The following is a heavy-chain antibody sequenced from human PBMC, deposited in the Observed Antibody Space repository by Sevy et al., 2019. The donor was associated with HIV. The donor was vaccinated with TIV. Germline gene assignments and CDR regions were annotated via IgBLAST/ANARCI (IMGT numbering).Heavy chain of an antibody. Sequence: SETLSLTCTVSGGSISSYYWSWIRQPPGKGLEWMGYIYYSGSTNYNPSLKSRVTISVDTSKNQFSLKLSSVTAADTALYYCASGGRHYYDSTGYYEFGTFDYWGQGTLVTVSS. D-gene: IGHD3-22*01. V-gene: IGHV4-59*13. CDR1: GGSISSYY. CDR3: ASGGRHYYDSTGYYEFGTFDY. CDR2: IYYSGST. J-gene: IGHJ4*02.